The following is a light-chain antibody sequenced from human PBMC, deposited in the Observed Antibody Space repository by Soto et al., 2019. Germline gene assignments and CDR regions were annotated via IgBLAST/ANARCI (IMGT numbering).Light chain of an antibody. Sequence: QSALTQPASVSGSPGPSIPISCIGTRSDLGGSYHVSWHPPHPGKAPNLIIYDVTNRPSGVSNRFSGSKTGNTASLIISGLQAEDEADYYCRSYTSTSSYVFGSGTKLTVL. J-gene: IGLJ1*01. CDR3: RSYTSTSSYV. V-gene: IGLV2-14*03. CDR1: RSDLGGSYH. CDR2: DVT.